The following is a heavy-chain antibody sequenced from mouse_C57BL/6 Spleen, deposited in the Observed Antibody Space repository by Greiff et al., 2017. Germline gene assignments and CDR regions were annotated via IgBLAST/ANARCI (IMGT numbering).Heavy chain of an antibody. V-gene: IGHV7-3*01. D-gene: IGHD2-3*01. CDR3: ARYNDGYRWFAY. Sequence: EVQGVESGGGLVQPGGSLSLSCAASGFTFTDYYMSWVRQPPGKALEWLGFIRNKANGYTTEYSASVKGRFTISRDNSQSILYLQMNALRAEDSATYYGARYNDGYRWFAYWGQGTLVTIAA. CDR1: GFTFTDYY. J-gene: IGHJ3*01. CDR2: IRNKANGYTT.